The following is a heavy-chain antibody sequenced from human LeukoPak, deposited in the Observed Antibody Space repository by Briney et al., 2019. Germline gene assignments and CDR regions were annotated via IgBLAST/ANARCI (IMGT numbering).Heavy chain of an antibody. CDR2: IDAGNGNT. Sequence: ASVKVSCKASGDTFTSYVMHWVHQAPGQRLEWMGWIDAGNGNTKYSQKFQGRVTITRDTSASTAYMELSSLRSEDTAVYYCARGGWELPEGSLDYWGQGTLVTVSS. J-gene: IGHJ4*02. CDR3: ARGGWELPEGSLDY. D-gene: IGHD1-26*01. V-gene: IGHV1-3*01. CDR1: GDTFTSYV.